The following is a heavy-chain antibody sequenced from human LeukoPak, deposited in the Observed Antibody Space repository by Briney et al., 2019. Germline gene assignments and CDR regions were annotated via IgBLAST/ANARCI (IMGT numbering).Heavy chain of an antibody. CDR2: ISGSDGTT. D-gene: IGHD6-6*01. V-gene: IGHV3-23*01. J-gene: IGHJ4*02. CDR1: GFTFSSYA. Sequence: PGGSLRLSCAASGFTFSSYAMSWVRQAPGKGLEWVSSISGSDGTTYYADSVKGRFTISRDNSKNTLYLQMNSLRAEDTAVYYCARDSGFSGTQRGEYWGQGTLVTVSS. CDR3: ARDSGFSGTQRGEY.